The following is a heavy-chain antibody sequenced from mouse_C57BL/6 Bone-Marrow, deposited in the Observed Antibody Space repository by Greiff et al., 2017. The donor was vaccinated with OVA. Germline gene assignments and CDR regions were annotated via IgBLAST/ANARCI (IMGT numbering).Heavy chain of an antibody. J-gene: IGHJ1*03. D-gene: IGHD1-1*01. CDR2: ISSGGSYT. CDR3: ARPTVVGYFDV. Sequence: EVQLVESGGDLVKPGGSLKLSCAASGFTFSSYGMSWVRQTPDKRLEWVATISSGGSYTYYPDSVKGRFTISRDNAKNTLYLQMSSLKSEDTAMYYCARPTVVGYFDVWGTGTTVTVSS. CDR1: GFTFSSYG. V-gene: IGHV5-6*01.